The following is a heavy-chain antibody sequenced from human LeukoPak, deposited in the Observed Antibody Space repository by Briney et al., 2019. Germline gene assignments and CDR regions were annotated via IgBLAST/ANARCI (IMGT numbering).Heavy chain of an antibody. CDR3: AREIRETVVTRHYYYGIDV. D-gene: IGHD2-15*01. CDR2: IGTGDDT. J-gene: IGHJ6*02. V-gene: IGHV3-13*01. Sequence: GGPLRLSCAASGFTFSTYDMHWVRQVTGKGLEWVSAIGTGDDTYYLGSVKGRFTISRENAKNVLYLQMSSLRAEDTAVYYCAREIRETVVTRHYYYGIDVWGQGTTVTVSS. CDR1: GFTFSTYD.